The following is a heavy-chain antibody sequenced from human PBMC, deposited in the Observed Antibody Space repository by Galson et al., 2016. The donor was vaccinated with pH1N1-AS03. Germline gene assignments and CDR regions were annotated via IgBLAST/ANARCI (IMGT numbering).Heavy chain of an antibody. V-gene: IGHV1-2*04. CDR2: INPNNGVT. CDR1: RYIFTGFY. CDR3: ARDPRGPCSSASCPPTYYFGMDV. Sequence: SVKVSCKASRYIFTGFYVHWVRQAPGQGLEWMGWINPNNGVTNYAQKFQAWVTMTGDTSISTAYMELYGLKSDDTAVYYCARDPRGPCSSASCPPTYYFGMDVWGQGTTVIVSS. D-gene: IGHD3-10*02. J-gene: IGHJ6*02.